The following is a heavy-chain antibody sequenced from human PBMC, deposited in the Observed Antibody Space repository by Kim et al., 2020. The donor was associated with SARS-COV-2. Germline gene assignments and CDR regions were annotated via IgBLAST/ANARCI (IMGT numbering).Heavy chain of an antibody. CDR3: AKGGAITRFLEWYYYGMDV. Sequence: GWSLRLSCAASGFTFSSYGMHWVRQAPGKGLEWVAVISYDGSNKYYADSVKGRFTISRDNSKNTLYLQMNSLRAEDTAVYYCAKGGAITRFLEWYYYGMDVWGQGTTVTVSS. V-gene: IGHV3-30*18. CDR2: ISYDGSNK. CDR1: GFTFSSYG. J-gene: IGHJ6*02. D-gene: IGHD3-3*01.